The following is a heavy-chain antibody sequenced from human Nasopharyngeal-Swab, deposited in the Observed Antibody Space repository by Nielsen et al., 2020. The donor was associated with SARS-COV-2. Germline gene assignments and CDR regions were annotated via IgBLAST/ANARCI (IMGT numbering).Heavy chain of an antibody. CDR2: IYPGDSNT. J-gene: IGHJ6*02. V-gene: IGHV5-51*01. CDR1: GYSFTTYW. CDR3: ARPMRPMGHYYFGMDV. D-gene: IGHD1-26*01. Sequence: GESLKIYCKGSGYSFTTYWNGRVRQMPGKGLEWMGIIYPGDSNTRYSPSFQGQVTISVDKYSSTAYLQWSSLKASDTAIYYCARPMRPMGHYYFGMDVWGQGTTVTVSS.